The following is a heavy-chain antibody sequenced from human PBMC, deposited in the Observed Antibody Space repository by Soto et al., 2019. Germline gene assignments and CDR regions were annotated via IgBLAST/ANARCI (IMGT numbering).Heavy chain of an antibody. CDR2: IDPSTSDT. CDR1: GDGFTHDF. J-gene: IGHJ6*02. V-gene: IGHV5-10-1*01. Sequence: GEELNLPLNGSGDGFTHDFMTWARPVPGKGMKWMGRIDPSTSDTNNSPSFQGQVTISVDKSISTAYLQWSSLKASDTAMFYCARPIAARSFYYGREAWRQGTTVSIS. CDR3: ARPIAARSFYYGREA. D-gene: IGHD6-6*01.